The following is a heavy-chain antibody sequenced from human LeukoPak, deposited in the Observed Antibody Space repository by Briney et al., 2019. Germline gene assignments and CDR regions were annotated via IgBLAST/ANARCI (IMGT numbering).Heavy chain of an antibody. CDR1: GGTFSSYT. J-gene: IGHJ4*02. Sequence: ASVKVSCKASGGTFSSYTISWVRQAPGQGLEWMGRIIPILGIANYAQKFQGRVTITADKSTSTAYMELSSLRSEDTAVYYCARVGEHYYGSGSYYTSKYYFDYWGQGTLVTVSS. CDR2: IIPILGIA. D-gene: IGHD3-10*01. CDR3: ARVGEHYYGSGSYYTSKYYFDY. V-gene: IGHV1-69*02.